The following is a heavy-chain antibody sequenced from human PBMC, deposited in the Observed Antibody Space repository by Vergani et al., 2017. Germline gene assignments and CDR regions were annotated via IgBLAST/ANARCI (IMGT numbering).Heavy chain of an antibody. J-gene: IGHJ6*02. D-gene: IGHD2-2*01. CDR1: GFTFSSYA. CDR3: AKDGGYIVVVPAAVYGMDV. Sequence: VQLVESGGGVVQPGRSLRLSCAASGFTFSSYAMNWVRQAPGKGLEWVSAISSSGGSTYYADSVKGRFTISRDNSKNTLYLQMNSLRAEDTAVYYCAKDGGYIVVVPAAVYGMDVWGQGTTVTVSS. CDR2: ISSSGGST. V-gene: IGHV3-23*04.